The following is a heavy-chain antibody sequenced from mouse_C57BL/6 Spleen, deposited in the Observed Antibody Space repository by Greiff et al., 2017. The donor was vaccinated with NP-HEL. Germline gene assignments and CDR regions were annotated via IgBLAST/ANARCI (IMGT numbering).Heavy chain of an antibody. CDR3: ARFLRLYYGSRRGYFDV. J-gene: IGHJ1*03. CDR2: IDPSDSYT. CDR1: GYTFTSYW. D-gene: IGHD1-1*01. V-gene: IGHV1-69*01. Sequence: VQLQQPGAELVMPGASVKLSCKASGYTFTSYWMHWVKQRPGQGLEWIGEIDPSDSYTNYNQKFKGKSTLTVDKSSSTAYMQLSSLTSEDSAVYYCARFLRLYYGSRRGYFDVWGTGTTVTVSS.